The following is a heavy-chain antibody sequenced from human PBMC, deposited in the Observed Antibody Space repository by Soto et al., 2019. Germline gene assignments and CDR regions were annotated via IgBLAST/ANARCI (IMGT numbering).Heavy chain of an antibody. CDR1: GFTFDDYT. D-gene: IGHD3-22*01. CDR2: ISWDGGST. Sequence: PGGSLRLSCAASGFTFDDYTMHWVRQAPGKGLEWVSLISWDGGSTYYADSVKGRFTISRDNSKNSLYLQMNSLRAEDTAVYYCARESYDSSGDYWGQGTLVTISS. CDR3: ARESYDSSGDY. V-gene: IGHV3-43*01. J-gene: IGHJ4*02.